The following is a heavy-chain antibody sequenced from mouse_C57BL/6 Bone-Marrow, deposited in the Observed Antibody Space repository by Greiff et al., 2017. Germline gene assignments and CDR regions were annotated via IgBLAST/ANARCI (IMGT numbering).Heavy chain of an antibody. CDR3: ARSGCNYFDY. Sequence: QVQLQQSGAELARPGASVKMSCKASGYSFPSYTMHWVNQRTGQGLEWIGYINPSSGSTMYNQKFKDKATLTADQSSSTAYMQLSSLTSEDAAVYYWARSGCNYFDYWGQGTTLTVSS. V-gene: IGHV1-4*01. J-gene: IGHJ2*01. CDR2: INPSSGST. D-gene: IGHD1-3*01. CDR1: GYSFPSYT.